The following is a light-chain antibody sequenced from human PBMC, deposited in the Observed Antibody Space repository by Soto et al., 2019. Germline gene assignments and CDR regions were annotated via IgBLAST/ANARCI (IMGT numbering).Light chain of an antibody. Sequence: QSVLTQPPSASGTTGQRVTISCSGSSSNIGSNYLNWYQHLQGTAPKLLLYRNDQRPSGVPDRFSGYKSGTSASLAISGLRSEDEAEDYCETRDDSRSGHWLFGGGTKLTVL. CDR3: ETRDDSRSGHWL. CDR1: SSNIGSNY. V-gene: IGLV1-47*01. J-gene: IGLJ3*02. CDR2: RND.